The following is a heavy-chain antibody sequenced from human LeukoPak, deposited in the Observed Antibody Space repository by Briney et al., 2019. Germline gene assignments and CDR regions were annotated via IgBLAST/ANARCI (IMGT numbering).Heavy chain of an antibody. Sequence: PGRSLRLSCAASGFTFSSYGMHWVRQAPGKGLEWVAVIWYDGSNKYYADSVKGRFTISRDNSKSTLYLQMNSLRAEDTAVYYCARGAYQLLRGYSYGHFDYWGQETRVTVSS. CDR2: IWYDGSNK. CDR3: ARGAYQLLRGYSYGHFDY. D-gene: IGHD5-18*01. CDR1: GFTFSSYG. J-gene: IGHJ4*02. V-gene: IGHV3-33*01.